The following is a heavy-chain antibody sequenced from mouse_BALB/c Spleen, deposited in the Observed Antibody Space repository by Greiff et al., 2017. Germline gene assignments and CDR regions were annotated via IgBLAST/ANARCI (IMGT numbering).Heavy chain of an antibody. J-gene: IGHJ3*01. Sequence: QVQLQQPGAELVRPGASVKLSCKASGYTFTSYWINWVKQRPGQGLEWIGNIYPSDSYTNYNQKFKDKATLTVDKSSSTAYMQLSSPTSEDSAVYYCTRKGTMIHDGGSFAYWGQGTMVTVSA. CDR1: GYTFTSYW. D-gene: IGHD2-4*01. V-gene: IGHV1-69*02. CDR3: TRKGTMIHDGGSFAY. CDR2: IYPSDSYT.